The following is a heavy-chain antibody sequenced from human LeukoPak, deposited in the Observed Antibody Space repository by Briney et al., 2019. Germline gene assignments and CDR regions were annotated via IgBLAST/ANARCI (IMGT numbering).Heavy chain of an antibody. CDR3: SRDSRPGEFWFDP. V-gene: IGHV1-46*01. J-gene: IGHJ5*02. CDR2: INPSGGST. CDR1: GYTFTSYY. Sequence: ASVKVSCKASGYTFTSYYMHWVRQAPGQGLEWMGIINPSGGSTSYAQKFQGRVTMTRDTSTSTVYMELSSLRSEDTAVYYCSRDSRPGEFWFDPWGQEPLVTVSS. D-gene: IGHD3-10*01.